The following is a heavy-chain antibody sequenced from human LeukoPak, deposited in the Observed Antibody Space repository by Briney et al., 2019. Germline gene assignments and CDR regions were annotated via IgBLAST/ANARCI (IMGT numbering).Heavy chain of an antibody. Sequence: SETLSLTCTVSGGSISSSSYYWGWIRQPPGKGLEWIGCIYYSGSTYYNPSLKSRVTISVDTSKNQFSLRLSSVTAADTAVYYCARRDYGSGSYYPFDYWGQGTLVTVSS. V-gene: IGHV4-39*01. CDR2: IYYSGST. CDR1: GGSISSSSYY. CDR3: ARRDYGSGSYYPFDY. D-gene: IGHD3-10*01. J-gene: IGHJ4*02.